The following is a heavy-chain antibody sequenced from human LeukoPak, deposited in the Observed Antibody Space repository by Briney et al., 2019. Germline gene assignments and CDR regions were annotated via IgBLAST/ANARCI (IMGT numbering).Heavy chain of an antibody. V-gene: IGHV3-49*03. J-gene: IGHJ1*01. CDR3: ARGEGIVVVLQYFQH. D-gene: IGHD3-22*01. CDR2: IRSKPYGGTT. CDR1: GFTFGDYA. Sequence: GGSLRLSCTASGFTFGDYAMSWFRQAPGKGLEWIGFIRSKPYGGTTEYAASVKGRFTISRDNAKNSLYLQMNSLRAEDTAVYYCARGEGIVVVLQYFQHWGQGTLVTVSS.